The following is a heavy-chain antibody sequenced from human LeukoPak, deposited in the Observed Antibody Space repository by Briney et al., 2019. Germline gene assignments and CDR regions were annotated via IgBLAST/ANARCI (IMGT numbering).Heavy chain of an antibody. D-gene: IGHD3-22*01. CDR1: GFTFSTYS. CDR2: ISSTSSTI. J-gene: IGHJ4*02. V-gene: IGHV3-48*02. CDR3: ARDRGADYYYDSSAYDYPYYFDY. Sequence: PGGSLRLSCAASGFTFSTYSMNWVRQAPGKGLEWISYISSTSSTIYYADSVKGRFTSSRDSAKDSLYLQMNSLRNEDTAVYYCARDRGADYYYDSSAYDYPYYFDYWGQGTLVTVSS.